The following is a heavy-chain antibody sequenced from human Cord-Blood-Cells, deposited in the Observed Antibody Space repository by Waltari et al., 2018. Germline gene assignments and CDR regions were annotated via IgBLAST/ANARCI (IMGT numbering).Heavy chain of an antibody. CDR1: GGSFSGYY. Sequence: QVQLQQWGAGLLKPSETLSLTCAVYGGSFSGYYWSWIRHPPGKGLEWIGEINHSGSTNYNPSLKSRVTISVDTSKNQFSLKLSSVTAADTAVYYCARGLMWHPGIAAAGLDYWGQGTLVTVSS. J-gene: IGHJ4*02. V-gene: IGHV4-34*01. CDR2: INHSGST. D-gene: IGHD6-13*01. CDR3: ARGLMWHPGIAAAGLDY.